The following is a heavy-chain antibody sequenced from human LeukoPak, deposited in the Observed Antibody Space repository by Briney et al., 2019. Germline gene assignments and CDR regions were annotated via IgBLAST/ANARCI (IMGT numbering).Heavy chain of an antibody. CDR1: GYTFTSYY. CDR3: ARGFIYSGSYYSFDY. J-gene: IGHJ4*02. D-gene: IGHD1-26*01. Sequence: ASVNVSCKASGYTFTSYYMHWVRQAPGQGLEWMGWINPNSGGTNYAQKFQDRVTMTRDTSISTAYMELSRLRSDDTAVYYCARGFIYSGSYYSFDYWGQGTLVTVSS. CDR2: INPNSGGT. V-gene: IGHV1-2*02.